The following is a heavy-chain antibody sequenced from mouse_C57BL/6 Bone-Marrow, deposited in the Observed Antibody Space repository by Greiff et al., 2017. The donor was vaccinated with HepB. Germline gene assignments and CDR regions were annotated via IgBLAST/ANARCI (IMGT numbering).Heavy chain of an antibody. CDR2: IDPEDGET. D-gene: IGHD1-1*01. CDR1: GFNIKDYY. Sequence: EVKLVESGAELVKPGASVKLSCTASGFNIKDYYMHWVKQRTEQGLEWIGRIDPEDGETKYAPKVQGKATITADTSSNTAYLQLSSLTSEDTAVYYCALTTVVARYWYFDVWGTGTTVTVSS. J-gene: IGHJ1*03. CDR3: ALTTVVARYWYFDV. V-gene: IGHV14-2*01.